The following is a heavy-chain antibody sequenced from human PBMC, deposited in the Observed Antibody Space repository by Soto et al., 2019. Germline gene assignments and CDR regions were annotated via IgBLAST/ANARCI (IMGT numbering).Heavy chain of an antibody. J-gene: IGHJ4*02. CDR3: APYYYFWNT. CDR1: GFTFTRSS. CDR2: INPDDSET. V-gene: IGHV5-51*01. Sequence: GESLKISCKASGFTFTRSSIAWVRQMPGKGLEWMGLINPDDSETTYSPSFQGQVTISADNSISTAYPQWSSLKASDTAIYYCAPYYYFWNTWGQGTLVTVSS. D-gene: IGHD3-3*01.